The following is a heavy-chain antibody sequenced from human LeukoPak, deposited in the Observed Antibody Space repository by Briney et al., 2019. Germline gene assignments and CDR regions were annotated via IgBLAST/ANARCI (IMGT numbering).Heavy chain of an antibody. CDR1: GGSISSYY. V-gene: IGHV4-59*01. Sequence: SETLSLTCTVSGGSISSYYWSWIRQPPGKGLEWIGYIYYSGNTNYDPSLKSRVTMSIDTSKNQFSLKLSSVTAADTAVYYCARLTYYYDSRGPRFYYSEYWGQGTLVTVSS. D-gene: IGHD3-22*01. CDR3: ARLTYYYDSRGPRFYYSEY. CDR2: IYYSGNT. J-gene: IGHJ4*02.